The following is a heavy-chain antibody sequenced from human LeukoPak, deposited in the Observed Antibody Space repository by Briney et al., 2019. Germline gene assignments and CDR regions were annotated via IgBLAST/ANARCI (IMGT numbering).Heavy chain of an antibody. J-gene: IGHJ4*02. CDR1: GFTFSSYG. D-gene: IGHD2-15*01. Sequence: SGGTLRLSCAASGFTFSSYGMSWVRQAPGEGLEGVSGIGGSGDSTYYGDSVKGRFTISRDNFKNTLYLQLNSLRAEDTAVYYCAKDRRPKRGYCSGGSCYVPDYFDYWGQGTLVTVSS. V-gene: IGHV3-23*01. CDR3: AKDRRPKRGYCSGGSCYVPDYFDY. CDR2: IGGSGDST.